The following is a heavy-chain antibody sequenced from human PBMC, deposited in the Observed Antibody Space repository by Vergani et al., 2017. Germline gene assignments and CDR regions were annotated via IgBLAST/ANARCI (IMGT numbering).Heavy chain of an antibody. Sequence: QVQLVESGGGVVQPVRSLRLSCAASGFTFSSYGMHWVRQAPGKGLEWVAVISYDGSNKYYADSVKGRFTISRDNSKNTLYLQMNSLRAEDTAVYYCAKSGLERSGPDYWGQGTLVTVSS. CDR2: ISYDGSNK. D-gene: IGHD1-1*01. CDR3: AKSGLERSGPDY. J-gene: IGHJ4*02. V-gene: IGHV3-30*18. CDR1: GFTFSSYG.